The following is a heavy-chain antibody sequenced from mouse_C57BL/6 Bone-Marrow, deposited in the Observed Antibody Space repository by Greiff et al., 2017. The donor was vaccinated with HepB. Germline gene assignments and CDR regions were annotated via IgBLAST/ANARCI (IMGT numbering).Heavy chain of an antibody. Sequence: EVMLVESGGGLVQPGGSLSLSCAASGFTFTDYYMSWVRQPPGKALEWLGFIRNKANGYTTEYSASVKGRFTISRDNSQSILYLQMNALRAEDSATYYCARYFSSSLYYAMDYWGQGTSVTVSS. J-gene: IGHJ4*01. CDR1: GFTFTDYY. CDR2: IRNKANGYTT. D-gene: IGHD1-1*01. CDR3: ARYFSSSLYYAMDY. V-gene: IGHV7-3*01.